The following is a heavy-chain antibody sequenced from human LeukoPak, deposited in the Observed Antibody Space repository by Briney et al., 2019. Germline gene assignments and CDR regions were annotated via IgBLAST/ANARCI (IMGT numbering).Heavy chain of an antibody. Sequence: GGSLRLSCAASGFNIGPYAMYWVRQGPGGGLEWVSVIKADGSGTFYSDSVRGRFTTPRDNSKNSLYLQMSSLTSDDTALYYCATWAFYHNLDVWGQGTTVAVSS. J-gene: IGHJ6*02. CDR3: ATWAFYHNLDV. D-gene: IGHD2/OR15-2a*01. V-gene: IGHV3-43*02. CDR1: GFNIGPYA. CDR2: IKADGSGT.